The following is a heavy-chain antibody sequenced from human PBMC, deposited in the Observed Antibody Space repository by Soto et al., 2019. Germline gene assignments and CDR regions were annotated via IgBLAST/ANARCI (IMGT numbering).Heavy chain of an antibody. Sequence: QVQLVESGGGVVQPGGSLRLSCAASGFTFSSYGLNWVRQAPGEGLDWVAVISYDGSNEYYADSVKGRFTISRDNSKDTLYLEMNSLRAEDTAVYYCAKGRYSSGWYYFDYWGQGTLVTVSS. D-gene: IGHD6-19*01. CDR2: ISYDGSNE. J-gene: IGHJ4*02. CDR1: GFTFSSYG. V-gene: IGHV3-30*18. CDR3: AKGRYSSGWYYFDY.